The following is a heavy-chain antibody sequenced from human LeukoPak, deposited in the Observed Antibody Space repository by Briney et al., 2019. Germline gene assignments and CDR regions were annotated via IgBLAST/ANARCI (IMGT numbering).Heavy chain of an antibody. V-gene: IGHV5-51*01. CDR2: IYPGDSET. CDR3: ARTLEPLLGYCSSTSCWVWTY. D-gene: IGHD2-2*01. CDR1: GYSFTSYW. J-gene: IGHJ4*02. Sequence: GESLKISCKGSGYSFTSYWIGWVRQMPGKGLEWMGVIYPGDSETRYSPSFQGQVTISADRSTSTAYLQWSSLKASDTAMYYCARTLEPLLGYCSSTSCWVWTYWGQGTLVTVSS.